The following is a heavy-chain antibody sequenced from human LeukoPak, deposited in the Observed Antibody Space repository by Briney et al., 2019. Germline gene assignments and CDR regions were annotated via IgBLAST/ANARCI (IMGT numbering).Heavy chain of an antibody. V-gene: IGHV4-34*01. J-gene: IGHJ4*02. CDR3: ARGLSAAPPGRY. D-gene: IGHD6-13*01. CDR1: GGSFSGYY. Sequence: SETLSLTCAVYGGSFSGYYWSWIRQPPGKGLEWIGEINHSGSTNYNPSLKSRVTISVDTSKNQFSLKLSSVTAADTAVYYCARGLSAAPPGRYWGQGTLVTVSS. CDR2: INHSGST.